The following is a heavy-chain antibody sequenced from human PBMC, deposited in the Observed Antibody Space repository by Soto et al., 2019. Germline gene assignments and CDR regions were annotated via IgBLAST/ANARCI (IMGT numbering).Heavy chain of an antibody. Sequence: SETLSLTCTVSGGSISNHYWNWLRQPPGRGLEWIGCVYNSGSTIYNPSLESRVTISVDTSKNQFSLSLSSVTAADTAVYYCAKRTISDSTSGPYNWLDPWGQGALVTVSS. CDR1: GGSISNHY. CDR3: AKRTISDSTSGPYNWLDP. V-gene: IGHV4-59*08. J-gene: IGHJ5*02. CDR2: VYNSGST. D-gene: IGHD2-2*01.